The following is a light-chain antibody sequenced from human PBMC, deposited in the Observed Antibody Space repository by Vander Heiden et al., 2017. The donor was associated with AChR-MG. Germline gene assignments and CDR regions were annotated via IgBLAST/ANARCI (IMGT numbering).Light chain of an antibody. CDR3: SSDAGSNNLV. CDR1: SSDVGGYNY. J-gene: IGLJ3*02. V-gene: IGLV2-8*01. Sequence: SALTQPPSASGSPGQSVTISCPGTSSDVGGYNYISWYQQHPGKAPKLMIYEVSKRPAGVPDRFSGSKSGNTASLTVSGLQAEDEADYYCSSDAGSNNLVFGGGTKLTVL. CDR2: EVS.